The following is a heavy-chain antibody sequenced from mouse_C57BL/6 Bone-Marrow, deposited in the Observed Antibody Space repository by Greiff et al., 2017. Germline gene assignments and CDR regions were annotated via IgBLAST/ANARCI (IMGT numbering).Heavy chain of an antibody. Sequence: EVHLVESGGGLVQPGGSLSLSCAASGFTFTDYYMSWVRQPPGKALEWLGFIRNKANGYTTEYSASVKGRFTISRDNSQSILYLQMNALRAEDSATYYCASSYYYGPFAYWGQGTLVTVSA. CDR1: GFTFTDYY. CDR3: ASSYYYGPFAY. CDR2: IRNKANGYTT. D-gene: IGHD1-1*01. V-gene: IGHV7-3*01. J-gene: IGHJ3*01.